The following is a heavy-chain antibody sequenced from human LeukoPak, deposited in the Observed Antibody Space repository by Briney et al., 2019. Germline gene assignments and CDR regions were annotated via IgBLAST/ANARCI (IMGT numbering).Heavy chain of an antibody. Sequence: GGSLRLSCAASGFTFSSYAMHWVRQAPGKGLEYVSAISSNGGSTYYANSVKGRFTISRDNSKNTLYLQMGSLRAEDMAVYYWARDFGGFIAAWGFDYWGQGTLVTVSS. V-gene: IGHV3-64*01. CDR2: ISSNGGST. CDR3: ARDFGGFIAAWGFDY. CDR1: GFTFSSYA. D-gene: IGHD6-6*01. J-gene: IGHJ4*02.